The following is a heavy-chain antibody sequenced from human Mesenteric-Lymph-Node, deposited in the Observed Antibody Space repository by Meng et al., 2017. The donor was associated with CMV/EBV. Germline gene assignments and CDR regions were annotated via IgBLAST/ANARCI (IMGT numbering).Heavy chain of an antibody. CDR1: FTFSSYS. CDR2: ISYDGTNQ. CDR3: ARDPLKGYSYGYWYFDV. V-gene: IGHV3-30*19. J-gene: IGHJ2*01. Sequence: FTFSSYSMNWVRQAPGKGLEWVAVISYDGTNQHYADSVKGRFTISRDNTRNTMYLEMSSLKYEDTAVYYCARDPLKGYSYGYWYFDVWGRGTLVTVSS. D-gene: IGHD5-18*01.